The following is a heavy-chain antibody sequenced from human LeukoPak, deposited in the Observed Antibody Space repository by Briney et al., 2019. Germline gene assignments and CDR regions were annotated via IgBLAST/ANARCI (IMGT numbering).Heavy chain of an antibody. CDR1: GFTFSSYA. CDR3: AKVPPSPGWWYFDL. V-gene: IGHV3-23*01. Sequence: GGSLRLSCAASGFTFSSYAMSWVRQAPGKGLEWVSAITGRGASTYYADSVKGRFTISRDNSKNTLYLQMNSLRAEDRAVYYCAKVPPSPGWWYFDLWGRGTLVTVSS. CDR2: ITGRGAST. J-gene: IGHJ2*01.